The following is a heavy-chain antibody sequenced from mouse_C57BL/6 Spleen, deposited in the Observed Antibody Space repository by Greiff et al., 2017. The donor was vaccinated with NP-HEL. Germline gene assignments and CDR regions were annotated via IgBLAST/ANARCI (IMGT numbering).Heavy chain of an antibody. V-gene: IGHV2-2*01. J-gene: IGHJ4*01. Sequence: VQLQESGPGLVQPSQSLSITCTVSGFSLTSYGVHWVRQSPGKGLEWLGVIWRGGSTDYNAAFISRLSISKDNSKSQVFFKMNSLQADDTAIYYCARSHYDESYYYAMECWGQGTSVTVS. CDR2: IWRGGST. CDR3: ARSHYDESYYYAMEC. CDR1: GFSLTSYG. D-gene: IGHD2-4*01.